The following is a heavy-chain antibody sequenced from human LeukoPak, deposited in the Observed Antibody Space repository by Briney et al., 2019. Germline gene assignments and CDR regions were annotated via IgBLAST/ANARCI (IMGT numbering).Heavy chain of an antibody. CDR2: SNAGNGNT. CDR1: GYTFTSYA. V-gene: IGHV1-3*02. J-gene: IGHJ4*02. D-gene: IGHD3-22*01. CDR3: SVMHRYYDGSGYWVQ. Sequence: ASVKVSCKASGYTFTSYAMHWVRQAPGQRLEWMGWSNAGNGNTKYSQEFQGRVTITRDTSASTAYMELSSLRAEDTAVYYCSVMHRYYDGSGYWVQWGQGTLVTVSS.